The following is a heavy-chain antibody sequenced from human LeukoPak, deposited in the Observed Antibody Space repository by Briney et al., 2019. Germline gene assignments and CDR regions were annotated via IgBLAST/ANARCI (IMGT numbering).Heavy chain of an antibody. Sequence: PVGSLRLSCTAFGFAFDEHGMSWVRQVPGKGLEWVSGINWSGGSTGYADPLRGRFTISRDNAKNSLYLQMDSLRAEDTALYYCTRAPITSPFYFDYWGQGTLVTVSS. CDR1: GFAFDEHG. V-gene: IGHV3-20*04. D-gene: IGHD2-2*01. CDR2: INWSGGST. CDR3: TRAPITSPFYFDY. J-gene: IGHJ4*02.